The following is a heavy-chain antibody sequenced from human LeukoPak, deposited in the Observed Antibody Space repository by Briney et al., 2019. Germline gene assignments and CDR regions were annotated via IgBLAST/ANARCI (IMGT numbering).Heavy chain of an antibody. CDR1: GFTFSDYC. CDR2: ISSSGSTI. V-gene: IGHV3-11*04. J-gene: IGHJ4*02. Sequence: GGSLRLSCAASGFTFSDYCMSWIRQAPGKGLEWVSYISSSGSTIYYADSVKGRFTISRDNAKNTLYLQMNSLRAEDTAVYYCAKDQLPLGILWWCPVDYWGQGTLVTVSS. D-gene: IGHD2-21*01. CDR3: AKDQLPLGILWWCPVDY.